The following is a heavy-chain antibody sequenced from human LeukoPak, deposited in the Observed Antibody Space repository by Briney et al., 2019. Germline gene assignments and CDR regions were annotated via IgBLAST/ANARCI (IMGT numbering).Heavy chain of an antibody. CDR2: IYYSGST. Sequence: SETLSLTCTVSGGSISSYYWSWIRQPPGKGLEWIRYIYYSGSTNYNPSLKSRVTISVDTSKNQFSLKLSSVTAADTAVYYCARGLSGYDYSNWFDPWGQGTLVTVSS. CDR1: GGSISSYY. D-gene: IGHD5-12*01. CDR3: ARGLSGYDYSNWFDP. J-gene: IGHJ5*02. V-gene: IGHV4-59*01.